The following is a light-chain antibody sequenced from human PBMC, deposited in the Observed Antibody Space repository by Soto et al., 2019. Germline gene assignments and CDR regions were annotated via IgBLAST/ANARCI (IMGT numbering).Light chain of an antibody. V-gene: IGKV3-20*01. CDR1: QTIKTRS. CDR2: GTS. Sequence: EIVLTQSPGTLFLSPGERATLSCRASQTIKTRSLAWYQQKPGQAPRRLIYGTSSRPTNIPDRFSASGSGTDFTLTISRLEPDDFAVYYCQQYGYSPLTFGGGTKVEIK. J-gene: IGKJ4*01. CDR3: QQYGYSPLT.